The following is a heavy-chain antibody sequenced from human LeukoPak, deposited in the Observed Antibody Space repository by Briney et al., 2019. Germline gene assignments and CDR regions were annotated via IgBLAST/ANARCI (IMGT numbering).Heavy chain of an antibody. D-gene: IGHD3-16*01. J-gene: IGHJ4*02. CDR1: GVSISSSSYY. V-gene: IGHV4-39*07. CDR2: IYDSGIT. CDR3: ARGPGVLFFDY. Sequence: SETLSLTCTVSGVSISSSSYYWGWIRQPPGKGLEWIGNIYDSGITYYNPSLKSRVSISVDTSKNQFSLKLSSVTAADTAVYYCARGPGVLFFDYWGQGTLVTVSS.